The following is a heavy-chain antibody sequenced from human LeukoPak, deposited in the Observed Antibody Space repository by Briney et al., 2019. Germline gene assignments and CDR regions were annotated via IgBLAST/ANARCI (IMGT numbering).Heavy chain of an antibody. D-gene: IGHD6-19*01. V-gene: IGHV3-7*01. J-gene: IGHJ6*02. CDR3: ARVKQWLPYYYYGMDV. CDR2: IKPDGSVK. CDR1: GFTFNTYW. Sequence: GGSPRLSCTASGFTFNTYWMSWVRQAPGNGLEWVANIKPDGSVKYYVDSVKGRFTISRDNAKNSLYLQINNLRVEDTAVYYCARVKQWLPYYYYGMDVWGQGTTVTVSS.